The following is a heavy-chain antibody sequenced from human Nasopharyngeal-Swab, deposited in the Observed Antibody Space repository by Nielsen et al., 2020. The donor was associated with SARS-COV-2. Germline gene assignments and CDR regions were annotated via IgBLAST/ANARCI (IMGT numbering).Heavy chain of an antibody. V-gene: IGHV3-13*01. Sequence: GESLKISCADSGFTFSSYDMHWVRQATGKGLEWVSAIGTAGDTYYPGSVKGRFTISRENAKNSLYLQMNSLRAGDTAVYYCAREGELGGSWYFDLWGRGTLVTVSS. D-gene: IGHD1-26*01. CDR2: IGTAGDT. J-gene: IGHJ2*01. CDR1: GFTFSSYD. CDR3: AREGELGGSWYFDL.